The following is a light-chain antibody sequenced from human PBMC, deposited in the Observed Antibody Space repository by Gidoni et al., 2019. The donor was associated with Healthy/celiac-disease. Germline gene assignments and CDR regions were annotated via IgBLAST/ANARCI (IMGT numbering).Light chain of an antibody. CDR2: QDS. J-gene: IGLJ1*01. CDR1: KWVDKY. Sequence: SYELTQPPSVSVSPGQTASITCSGDKWVDKYAGWYQQKPGQSPVLVIYQDSKRPSGIPERFSGSNSGNTATLTISGTQAMDEADYYCQAWDSSTLYVFGTGTKVTVL. V-gene: IGLV3-1*01. CDR3: QAWDSSTLYV.